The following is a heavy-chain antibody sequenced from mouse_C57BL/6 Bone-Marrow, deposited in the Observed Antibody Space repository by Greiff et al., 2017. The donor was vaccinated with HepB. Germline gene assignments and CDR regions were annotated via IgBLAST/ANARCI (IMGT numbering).Heavy chain of an antibody. CDR2: INPGSGGT. J-gene: IGHJ2*01. D-gene: IGHD1-1*01. V-gene: IGHV1-54*01. CDR1: GYAFTNYL. Sequence: QVQLQQSGAELVRPGTSVKVSCKASGYAFTNYLIEWVKQRPGQGLEWIGVINPGSGGTNYNEKFKGKATLTADKSSSTAYMQLSSLTSEDSAVYFCATSYYYGSSPDYWGQGTTPTVSS. CDR3: ATSYYYGSSPDY.